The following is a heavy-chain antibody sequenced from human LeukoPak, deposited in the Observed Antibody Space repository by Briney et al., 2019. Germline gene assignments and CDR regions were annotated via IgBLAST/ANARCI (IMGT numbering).Heavy chain of an antibody. D-gene: IGHD3-22*01. V-gene: IGHV3-23*01. J-gene: IGHJ4*02. CDR3: AARNYFDNRAYYEYYFDC. Sequence: TGGSLRLSCAASGFTFSSYAMSWVRQAPGKGLEWVSAISGSGGSTHYADSVKGGFTISRDNSKNTLYLQVNTLRAEDTTVYYCAARNYFDNRAYYEYYFDCWGQGTLVTVSS. CDR2: ISGSGGST. CDR1: GFTFSSYA.